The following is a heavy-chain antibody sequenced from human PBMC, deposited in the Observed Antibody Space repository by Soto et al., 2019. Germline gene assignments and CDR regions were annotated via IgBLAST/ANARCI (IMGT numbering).Heavy chain of an antibody. CDR1: GFTLYIND. D-gene: IGHD3-10*01. V-gene: IGHV3-23*01. Sequence: PGGSLRLSCAASGFTLYINDMSWVRQAPGKGLEWVSSVSGSDGRTYYADSVKGRFTISRDSSKNTLYLQMSSLRVVDTAIYYCAKYYYASGSNWFDPWGRGTLVTVSS. CDR2: VSGSDGRT. J-gene: IGHJ5*02. CDR3: AKYYYASGSNWFDP.